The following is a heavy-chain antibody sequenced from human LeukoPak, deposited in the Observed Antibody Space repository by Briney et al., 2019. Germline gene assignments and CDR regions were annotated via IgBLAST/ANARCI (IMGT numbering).Heavy chain of an antibody. D-gene: IGHD6-13*01. CDR3: AKTFWAGSWYYDY. Sequence: PGGSLRLSCAASGFTFSSYAMSWVRQAPGKGLEWVSAISGRGGSTYYADSVKGRFTISRDNSKNTLYLQMNSLRAEDTAVYYCAKTFWAGSWYYDYWGQGTLVTVSS. CDR2: ISGRGGST. CDR1: GFTFSSYA. J-gene: IGHJ4*02. V-gene: IGHV3-23*01.